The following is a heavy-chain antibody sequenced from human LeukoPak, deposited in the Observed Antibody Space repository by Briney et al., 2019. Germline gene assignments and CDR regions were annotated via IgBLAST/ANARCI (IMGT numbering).Heavy chain of an antibody. Sequence: GRSLRLSCAASGFTFDDYAMHWVRQAPGKGLEWVSGISWNSGSIGYADSVKGRFTISRDNAKNSLYLQMNSLRAEDTALYYCAKGRSWGPTQPAFDIWGQGTMVTVSS. CDR2: ISWNSGSI. D-gene: IGHD3-16*01. J-gene: IGHJ3*02. CDR3: AKGRSWGPTQPAFDI. V-gene: IGHV3-9*01. CDR1: GFTFDDYA.